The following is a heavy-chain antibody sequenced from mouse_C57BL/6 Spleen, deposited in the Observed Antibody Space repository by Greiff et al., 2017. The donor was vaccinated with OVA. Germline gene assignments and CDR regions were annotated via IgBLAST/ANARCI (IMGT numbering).Heavy chain of an antibody. D-gene: IGHD1-1*01. J-gene: IGHJ1*03. Sequence: VQLQQPGAELVKPGASVKMSCKASGYTFTSYWITWVKQRPGQGLEWIGDIYPGSGSTNYNEKFKSKATLTVDTSSSTAYMQLSSLTSEDSAVYYCARGVSYYGSSDWYFDVWGTGTTVTVSS. CDR3: ARGVSYYGSSDWYFDV. CDR2: IYPGSGST. CDR1: GYTFTSYW. V-gene: IGHV1-55*01.